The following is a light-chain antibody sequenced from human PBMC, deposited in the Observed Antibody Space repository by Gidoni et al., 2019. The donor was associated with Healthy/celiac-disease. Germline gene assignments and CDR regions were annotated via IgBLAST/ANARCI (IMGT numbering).Light chain of an antibody. CDR2: DVS. CDR3: CSYAGRYTRV. CDR1: SRVFGCYNY. V-gene: IGLV2-11*01. J-gene: IGLJ3*02. Sequence: QSALTHPRSVSASPGQSVTIPCTGTSRVFGCYNYVPWYQQHPGKAPKLMIYDVSKRPSGVPDRFSGSKSGNTASLTVSGLQAEDEADYYCCSYAGRYTRVFGGGTKLTVL.